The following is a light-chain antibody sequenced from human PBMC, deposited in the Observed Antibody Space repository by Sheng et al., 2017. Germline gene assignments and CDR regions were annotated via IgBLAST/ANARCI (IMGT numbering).Light chain of an antibody. J-gene: IGKJ1*01. CDR2: AAS. CDR3: QQYYSYPRT. V-gene: IGKV1-17*03. Sequence: DVQMTQSPSAMSASVGDRVTITCRASQGISNQLGWFQQKPGQVPKLLIYAASTLQSGVPSRFSGSGSGTDFTLTISCLQSEDFATYYCQQYYSYPRTFGQGTKVEIK. CDR1: QGISNQ.